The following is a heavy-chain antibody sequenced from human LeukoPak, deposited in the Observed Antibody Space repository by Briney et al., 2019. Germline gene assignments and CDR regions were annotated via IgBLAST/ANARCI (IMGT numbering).Heavy chain of an antibody. D-gene: IGHD1-26*01. CDR3: ARDKEGEWELLGYYFDY. CDR1: GFTFNNYW. J-gene: IGHJ4*02. Sequence: GGSLRLSCVASGFTFNNYWMHWVRQAPGKGLEWVAVIWYDGSNKYYADSVKGRFTISRDNSKNTLYLQMNSLRAEDTAVYYCARDKEGEWELLGYYFDYWGQGTLVTVSS. V-gene: IGHV3-33*08. CDR2: IWYDGSNK.